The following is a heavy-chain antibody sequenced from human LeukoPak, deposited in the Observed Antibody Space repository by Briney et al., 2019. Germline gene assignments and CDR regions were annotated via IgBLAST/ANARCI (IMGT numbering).Heavy chain of an antibody. V-gene: IGHV3-23*01. CDR2: ISGSGGST. D-gene: IGHD3-3*01. Sequence: GGSLRLSCAASGFTFSSYAMSWVRQAPGKGLEWVSAISGSGGSTYYADSVKGRFTISRDNSKNTLYLQMNSLRAEDTAVYYCASALDDYYDFWSGYYTSPSFDYWGQGTLVTVSS. J-gene: IGHJ4*02. CDR1: GFTFSSYA. CDR3: ASALDDYYDFWSGYYTSPSFDY.